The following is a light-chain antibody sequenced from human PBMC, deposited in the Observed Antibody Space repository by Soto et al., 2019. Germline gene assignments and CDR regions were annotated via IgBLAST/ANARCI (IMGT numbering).Light chain of an antibody. CDR2: GAS. CDR1: QSVSSSY. V-gene: IGKV3-20*01. Sequence: EIVLTQSPGTLSLSPGERATLSCRASQSVSSSYLAWYQQKPGQAPRLLIYGASSMATGIPDRFSGSGSGTDFTLTISRLEPEDFAVYYCQQYCSSLMYTFGQGTQLEIK. J-gene: IGKJ2*01. CDR3: QQYCSSLMYT.